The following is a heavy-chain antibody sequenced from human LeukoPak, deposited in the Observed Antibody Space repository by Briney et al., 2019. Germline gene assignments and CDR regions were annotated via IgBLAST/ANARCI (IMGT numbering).Heavy chain of an antibody. J-gene: IGHJ4*02. CDR3: ASVSSSWRIVDY. Sequence: SETLSLTCTVSGGSISSYYWSWIRQPPGKGLEWIGYIYYSGSTNCNPSLKSRVTISVDTSMNQFSLKLTSVTAADTAVYYCASVSSSWRIVDYWGQGTLVTVSS. D-gene: IGHD6-13*01. CDR2: IYYSGST. CDR1: GGSISSYY. V-gene: IGHV4-59*01.